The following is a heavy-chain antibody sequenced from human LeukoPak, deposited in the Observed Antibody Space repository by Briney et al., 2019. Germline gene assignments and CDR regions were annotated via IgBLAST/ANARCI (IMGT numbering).Heavy chain of an antibody. Sequence: GGSLRLSCAASGYTFSSYAMSWVRQAPGKGLEGVSAISGSGGSTYYADSVKGRFTISRDNSKNTLYLQMNSLRAEDTAVYYCAKDPPPGDWGYFDYWGQGTLVTVSS. J-gene: IGHJ4*02. CDR2: ISGSGGST. CDR3: AKDPPPGDWGYFDY. V-gene: IGHV3-23*01. CDR1: GYTFSSYA. D-gene: IGHD7-27*01.